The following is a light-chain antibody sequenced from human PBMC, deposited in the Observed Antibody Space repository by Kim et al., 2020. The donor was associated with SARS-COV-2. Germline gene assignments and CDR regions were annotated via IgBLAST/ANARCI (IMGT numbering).Light chain of an antibody. J-gene: IGLJ1*01. V-gene: IGLV2-8*01. Sequence: PGQSVIIAWTGRSSDVGGYNYVSGYQQHPGTAPNLMLYEVSKRPSGVPDRFSGSKSGNTASLTVSGLQAEDEADYYCSSYAGKVFGTGTKVTVL. CDR1: SSDVGGYNY. CDR3: SSYAGKV. CDR2: EVS.